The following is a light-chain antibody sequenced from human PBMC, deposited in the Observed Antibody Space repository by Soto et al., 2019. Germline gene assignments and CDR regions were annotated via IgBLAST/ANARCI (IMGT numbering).Light chain of an antibody. J-gene: IGLJ1*01. CDR2: EVS. CDR3: SSYTSSSTLD. Sequence: QSALTQPASVSGSPGQSITISCTGTSRDVGGYNYVSWYQQHPGKAPKLMIYEVSNRPSGVSNRVSGSKSGNTAALTISGLQAEDEADYYCSSYTSSSTLDFGTGTKLTVL. CDR1: SRDVGGYNY. V-gene: IGLV2-14*01.